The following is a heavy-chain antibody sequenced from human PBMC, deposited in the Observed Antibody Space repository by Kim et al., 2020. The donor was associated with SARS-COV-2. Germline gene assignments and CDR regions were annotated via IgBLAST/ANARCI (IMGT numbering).Heavy chain of an antibody. Sequence: GESLRISCETSGFTFTNYWIGWVRQMPGKGLEWMGIIFPSDSDTRYSPSFQGQVTISADKSISTAYLQWSSLKASDTAIYYCARHDVTFYYDENDVYKYHPLGGDHWGQGTLVTVSS. CDR2: IFPSDSDT. D-gene: IGHD3-22*01. V-gene: IGHV5-51*01. CDR3: ARHDVTFYYDENDVYKYHPLGGDH. CDR1: GFTFTNYW. J-gene: IGHJ4*02.